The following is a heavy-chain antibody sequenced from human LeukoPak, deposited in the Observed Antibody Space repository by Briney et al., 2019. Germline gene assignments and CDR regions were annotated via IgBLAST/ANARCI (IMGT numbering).Heavy chain of an antibody. D-gene: IGHD2-8*01. CDR3: ARGCGLARLQYYTNGVCHNSAK. J-gene: IGHJ4*02. V-gene: IGHV1-18*03. CDR1: EYTFTSYG. CDR2: ISAYNGNT. Sequence: ASVNVSYNASEYTFTSYGVIWVRQSPGQGLKCMGWISAYNGNTNYAQKLQGRVTITTDPSTSTASMELRSLRSDDLAVYYCARGCGLARLQYYTNGVCHNSAKWGQGTGATVSA.